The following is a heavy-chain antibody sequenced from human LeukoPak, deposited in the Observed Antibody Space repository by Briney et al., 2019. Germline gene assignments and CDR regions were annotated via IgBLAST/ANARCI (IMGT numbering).Heavy chain of an antibody. CDR1: GYTSTSYY. D-gene: IGHD3-22*01. J-gene: IGHJ4*02. Sequence: KPGASVKVSCKASGYTSTSYYMHWVRQAPGQGLEWMGIINPSGGSTSYAQKFQGRVTMTRDTSTSTVYMELSSLRSEDTAVYYCARDSPGGDIVVVRPQRRGPRRQLDYWGQGTLVTVSS. V-gene: IGHV1-46*01. CDR3: ARDSPGGDIVVVRPQRRGPRRQLDY. CDR2: INPSGGST.